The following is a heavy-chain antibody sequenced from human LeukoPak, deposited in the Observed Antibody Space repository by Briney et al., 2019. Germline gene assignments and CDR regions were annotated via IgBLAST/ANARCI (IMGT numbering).Heavy chain of an antibody. V-gene: IGHV3-21*06. D-gene: IGHD1-14*01. CDR3: AREPAYNSPPS. Sequence: GGSLRLSCAASGFTFSTYSMNWVRQAPGKGLKWVSSIISSSSYMYNADSVKGRFTISRDNAKNSLYLQMNSLRVEDTAVYYCAREPAYNSPPSWGQGTLVTVSS. CDR1: GFTFSTYS. J-gene: IGHJ5*02. CDR2: IISSSSYM.